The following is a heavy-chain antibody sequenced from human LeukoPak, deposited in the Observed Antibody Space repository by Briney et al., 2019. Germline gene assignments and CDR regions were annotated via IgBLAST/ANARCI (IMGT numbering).Heavy chain of an antibody. Sequence: GGSLRLSCAASGFTFSTYGMNWVRQAPGKGLEWVAVISYDGSNKYCADSVKGRFTISRDNSKNTLYLQTNNLRAEDTAVYYCAKRKSPIVGSYGMDVWGQGTTVTVSS. D-gene: IGHD1-26*01. V-gene: IGHV3-30*18. CDR3: AKRKSPIVGSYGMDV. CDR2: ISYDGSNK. CDR1: GFTFSTYG. J-gene: IGHJ6*02.